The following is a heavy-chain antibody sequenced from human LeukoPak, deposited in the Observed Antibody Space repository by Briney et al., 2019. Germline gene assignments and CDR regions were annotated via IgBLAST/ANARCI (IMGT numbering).Heavy chain of an antibody. J-gene: IGHJ4*02. CDR3: ARDMTTVDY. Sequence: SETLSLTCTVSGGSISNYYWSWIRQPPGKGLEWIGYIYYSGSTNYNPSLKSRVIISVDTSKNQFSLKLSSVAAADTAVYYCARDMTTVDYWGQGTLVTVSS. V-gene: IGHV4-59*01. D-gene: IGHD4-11*01. CDR2: IYYSGST. CDR1: GGSISNYY.